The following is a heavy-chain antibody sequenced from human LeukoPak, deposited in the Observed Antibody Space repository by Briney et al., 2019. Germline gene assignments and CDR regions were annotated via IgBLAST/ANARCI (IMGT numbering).Heavy chain of an antibody. D-gene: IGHD2-2*01. CDR2: INHSGST. V-gene: IGHV4-61*08. J-gene: IGHJ3*02. Sequence: SETLSLTCTVSGGSISSGGYYWSWIRQPPGKGLEWIGEINHSGSTNYNPSLKSRVTISVDTSKNQFSLKLSSVTAADTAVYYCARRNIVVVPAANRAFDIWGQGTMVTVSS. CDR3: ARRNIVVVPAANRAFDI. CDR1: GGSISSGGYY.